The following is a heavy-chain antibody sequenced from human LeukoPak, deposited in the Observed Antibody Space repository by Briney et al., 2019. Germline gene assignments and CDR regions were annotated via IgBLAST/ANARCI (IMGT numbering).Heavy chain of an antibody. Sequence: SETLSLTCTVSGGSISSYYWSWIRQPPGKGLEWIGYIYYSGSTNYNPSLKSRVTISVGTSKNQFSLKLSSVTAADTAVYYCAAHRASGWYFGEFDPWGQGTLVTVSS. J-gene: IGHJ5*02. V-gene: IGHV4-59*01. D-gene: IGHD6-19*01. CDR3: AAHRASGWYFGEFDP. CDR2: IYYSGST. CDR1: GGSISSYY.